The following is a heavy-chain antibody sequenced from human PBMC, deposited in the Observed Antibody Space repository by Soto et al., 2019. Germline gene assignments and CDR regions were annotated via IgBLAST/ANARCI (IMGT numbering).Heavy chain of an antibody. Sequence: QVQLVQSGAEVKKPGSSVKVSCKASGGTFSSYAISWVRQAPGQGLEWMGGIIPIFGTANYAQKFQGRVTITADESTSTAYMELSSLRSEDTAVYYFARDRRVGATYEYYGMDVWGQGTTVTVSS. CDR3: ARDRRVGATYEYYGMDV. CDR2: IIPIFGTA. D-gene: IGHD1-26*01. CDR1: GGTFSSYA. V-gene: IGHV1-69*01. J-gene: IGHJ6*02.